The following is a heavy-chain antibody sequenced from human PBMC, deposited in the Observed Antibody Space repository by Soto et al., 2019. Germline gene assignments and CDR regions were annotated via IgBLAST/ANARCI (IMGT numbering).Heavy chain of an antibody. J-gene: IGHJ4*02. V-gene: IGHV3-33*01. Sequence: PGGSLRLSCAASGFTFSSYGMHWVRQAPGKGLEWVAVIWYDGSNKYYADSVKGRFTISRDNSKNTLYLQMNSLRAEDTAVYYCARDSLSYSYGSFDHWGQGTLVTVSS. CDR2: IWYDGSNK. CDR3: ARDSLSYSYGSFDH. CDR1: GFTFSSYG. D-gene: IGHD5-18*01.